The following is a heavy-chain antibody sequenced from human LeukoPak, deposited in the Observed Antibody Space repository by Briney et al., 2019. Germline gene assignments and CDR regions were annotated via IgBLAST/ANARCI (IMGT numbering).Heavy chain of an antibody. Sequence: ASVKVSCKASGGTFSSYAISWVRQAPGQGLEWMGRIIPILGIANYAQKFQGRVTITADKSTSTAYMELSSLRSEDTAVYYCARETYYYDSSGYYYSKPIDYWGQGTLVTVSS. CDR3: ARETYYYDSSGYYYSKPIDY. V-gene: IGHV1-69*04. J-gene: IGHJ4*02. D-gene: IGHD3-22*01. CDR2: IIPILGIA. CDR1: GGTFSSYA.